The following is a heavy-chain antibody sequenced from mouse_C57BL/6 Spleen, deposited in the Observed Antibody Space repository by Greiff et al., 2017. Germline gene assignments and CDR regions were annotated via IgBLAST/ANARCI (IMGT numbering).Heavy chain of an antibody. CDR2: IYPRSGNT. D-gene: IGHD1-1*01. J-gene: IGHJ4*01. CDR1: GYTFTSYG. Sequence: VQRVESGAELARPGASVKLSCKASGYTFTSYGISWVKQRTGQGLEWIGEIYPRSGNTYYNEKFKGKATLTAGKSSSTAYMELRSLTSEDSAVXFCARGLRDYAMDYWGQGTSVTVSS. V-gene: IGHV1-81*01. CDR3: ARGLRDYAMDY.